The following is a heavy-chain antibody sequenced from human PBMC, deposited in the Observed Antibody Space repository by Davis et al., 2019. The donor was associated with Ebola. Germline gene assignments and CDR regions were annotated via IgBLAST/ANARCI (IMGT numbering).Heavy chain of an antibody. CDR2: IYYSGST. Sequence: GSLRLSCTVSGGSISSGGYYWSWIRQHPGKGLEWIGYIYYSGSTNYNPSLKSRVTISVDTSNKQFSLNLTSVTAADTAVYYCARGAARGFDYWGQGTLVTVSS. J-gene: IGHJ4*02. CDR3: ARGAARGFDY. D-gene: IGHD6-6*01. V-gene: IGHV4-61*08. CDR1: GGSISSGGYY.